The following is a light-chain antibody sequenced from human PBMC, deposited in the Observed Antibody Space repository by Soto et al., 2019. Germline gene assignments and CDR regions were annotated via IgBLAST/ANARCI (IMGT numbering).Light chain of an antibody. CDR1: QSVSSSY. CDR3: QPYGSSS. Sequence: EIVLTQSPGTLSLSPGERATLSCRASQSVSSSYLAWYQQKPGQAPRLLIYGASSRATGIPDRFSGSGSGTDFTLTISSLEPDDFAVYYCQPYGSSSFGQGTKLEIK. V-gene: IGKV3-20*01. J-gene: IGKJ2*01. CDR2: GAS.